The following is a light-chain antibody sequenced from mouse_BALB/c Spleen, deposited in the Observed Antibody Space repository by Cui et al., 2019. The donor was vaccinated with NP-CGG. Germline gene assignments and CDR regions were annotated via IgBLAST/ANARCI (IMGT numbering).Light chain of an antibody. Sequence: QAGVTQKSALTTSPGETVTLTCRSSTGAVTTSNYANWVQEKPDHLFTGLIGGTNNRVPGVPARFSGSLIGDKAALTITGAQTEDEAIYFCPLWYSNHWVFGGGTKLTVL. V-gene: IGLV1*01. CDR3: PLWYSNHWV. CDR1: TGAVTTSNY. CDR2: GTN. J-gene: IGLJ1*01.